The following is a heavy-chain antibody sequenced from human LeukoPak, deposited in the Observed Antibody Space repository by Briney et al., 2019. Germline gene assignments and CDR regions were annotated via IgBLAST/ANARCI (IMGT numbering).Heavy chain of an antibody. CDR3: AREVSEGFDF. V-gene: IGHV3-21*01. CDR2: FGTRSTSI. D-gene: IGHD3-22*01. Sequence: PGGSLRLSCAASGFTFSSYAMTWIRQAPGKGLEWVSSFGTRSTSIYHAGSVKGRFAISRDNAKNSLYLQMNSLRAEDTALYYCAREVSEGFDFWGQGTLVTVSS. CDR1: GFTFSSYA. J-gene: IGHJ4*02.